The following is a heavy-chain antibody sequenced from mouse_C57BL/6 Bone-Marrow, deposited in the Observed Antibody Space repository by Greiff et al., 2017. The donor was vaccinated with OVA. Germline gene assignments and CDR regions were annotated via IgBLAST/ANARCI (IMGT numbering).Heavy chain of an antibody. CDR1: GYTFTSYG. CDR2: IYHRSGNT. V-gene: IGHV1-81*01. D-gene: IGHD1-1*01. J-gene: IGHJ2*01. CDR3: ACSVTVVVSGY. Sequence: VQLQQSGAELARPGASVKLSCKASGYTFTSYGISWVKQRTGQGLEWIGEIYHRSGNTYYNEKLKGKAILTTDKSTSKAYMELRSQTSEDSAVYSCACSVTVVVSGYWGQGTTLTVSS.